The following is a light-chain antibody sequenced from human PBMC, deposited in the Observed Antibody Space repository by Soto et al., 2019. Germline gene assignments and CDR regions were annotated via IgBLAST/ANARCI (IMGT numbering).Light chain of an antibody. J-gene: IGKJ2*03. CDR1: QSVTSD. V-gene: IGKV3-15*01. CDR2: GAS. CDR3: QQYSNWPYS. Sequence: EIVMTQSPATLSVSPGERATLSCRASQSVTSDLAWYQKKPGQAPRLLISGASTRATGIPARFSGSGSGTEFTLTISSLQSKDFAVYFCQQYSNWPYSFGQGTKLEIK.